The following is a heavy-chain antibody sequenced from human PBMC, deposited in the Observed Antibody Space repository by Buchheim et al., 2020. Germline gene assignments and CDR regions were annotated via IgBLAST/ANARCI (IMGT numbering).Heavy chain of an antibody. J-gene: IGHJ6*02. CDR1: GFTFSSYS. CDR2: ISSSSSTI. D-gene: IGHD2-2*01. CDR3: ARDIVVVPAASADYYYYGMDV. V-gene: IGHV3-48*02. Sequence: EVQLVESGGGLVQPGGSLRLSCAASGFTFSSYSMNWVRQAPGKGLEWVSYISSSSSTIYYADSVKGRFTISRDNAKNSLYLQMNSLIDEDTAVYYCARDIVVVPAASADYYYYGMDVWGQGTT.